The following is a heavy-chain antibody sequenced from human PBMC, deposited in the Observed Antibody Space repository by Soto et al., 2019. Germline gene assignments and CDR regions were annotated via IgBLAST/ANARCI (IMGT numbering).Heavy chain of an antibody. CDR3: ARPVQLERRDNWFDP. Sequence: SETLSLTCTVSGGSISSSSYYWGWIRQPPGKGLEWIGSIYYSGSTYYNPSLKSRVTISVDTSKNQFSLKLSSVTAADTAVYYCARPVQLERRDNWFDPWGQGTLVTVSS. D-gene: IGHD1-1*01. J-gene: IGHJ5*02. CDR1: GGSISSSSYY. V-gene: IGHV4-39*01. CDR2: IYYSGST.